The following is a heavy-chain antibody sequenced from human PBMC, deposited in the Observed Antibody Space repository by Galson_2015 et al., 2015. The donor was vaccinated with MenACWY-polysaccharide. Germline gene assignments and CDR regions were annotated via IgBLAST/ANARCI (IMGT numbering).Heavy chain of an antibody. J-gene: IGHJ5*02. CDR2: IISSGTNT. CDR1: GFTFTSYA. CDR3: AKDSTDFWSVAGRFDH. V-gene: IGHV3-23*01. Sequence: SLRLSCAASGFTFTSYAMSWVRQAPGKGLEWVSAIISSGTNTYYADSVKGRFTISRDNSKNTLYLQMNSLRAEDTAVYYCAKDSTDFWSVAGRFDHWGQGTLVTASS. D-gene: IGHD3-3*01.